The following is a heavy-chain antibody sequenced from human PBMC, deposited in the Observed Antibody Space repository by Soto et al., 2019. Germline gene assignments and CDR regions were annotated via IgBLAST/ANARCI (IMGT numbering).Heavy chain of an antibody. CDR2: INPSGGST. V-gene: IGHV1-46*01. CDR3: ARSKHSDGYRGYIDY. Sequence: SVKVSCKASGYTFTSYYMHWVRQAPGQGLEWMGIINPSGGSTSYAQKFQGRVTMTRDTSTSTVYMELSSLRSEDTAVYYCARSKHSDGYRGYIDYWGQGTLVTASS. CDR1: GYTFTSYY. D-gene: IGHD5-12*01. J-gene: IGHJ4*02.